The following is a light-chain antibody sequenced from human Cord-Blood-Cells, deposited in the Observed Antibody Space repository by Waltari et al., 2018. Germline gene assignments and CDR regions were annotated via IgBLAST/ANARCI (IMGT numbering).Light chain of an antibody. J-gene: IGLJ3*02. CDR2: RNN. CDR3: AAWDDSLSGRDWV. Sequence: QSVLTQPPSASGTPGQRVTISCSGSSSNIGRTYVYWYQQLPGTAPKLLIYRNNQRPSGVPDRFSGSKSGTSASLAISGLRSEDEADYYCAAWDDSLSGRDWVFGGGTKLTVL. CDR1: SSNIGRTY. V-gene: IGLV1-47*01.